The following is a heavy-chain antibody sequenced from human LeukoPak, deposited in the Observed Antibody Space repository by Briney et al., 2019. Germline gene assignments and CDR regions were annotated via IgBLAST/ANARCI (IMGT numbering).Heavy chain of an antibody. J-gene: IGHJ5*01. CDR2: INHSVST. Sequence: KTLETLSLTCAVYGGSLSGYYWGWIRQPPGEGLDWIGEINHSVSTNYTPSPKSLDTISEDTSTNQISLWLCPLSPPHTPLFYSVRGKSASFRNWFDPWGQGTLVTVSS. CDR3: VRGKSASFRNWFDP. D-gene: IGHD1-26*01. V-gene: IGHV4-34*01. CDR1: GGSLSGYY.